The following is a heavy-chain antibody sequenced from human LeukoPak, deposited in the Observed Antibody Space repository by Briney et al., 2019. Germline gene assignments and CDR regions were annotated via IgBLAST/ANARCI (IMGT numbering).Heavy chain of an antibody. V-gene: IGHV3-48*01. J-gene: IGHJ3*02. Sequence: GGSLRLSCAASGFTFSSYSMNWVRQAPGKGLEWVSYISSSSSTIYYADSVKGRFTISRDNAKNSLYLQMNSLRAEDTAVYYCARPQKAGAFDIWGQGTMVTVSS. CDR1: GFTFSSYS. CDR2: ISSSSSTI. CDR3: ARPQKAGAFDI.